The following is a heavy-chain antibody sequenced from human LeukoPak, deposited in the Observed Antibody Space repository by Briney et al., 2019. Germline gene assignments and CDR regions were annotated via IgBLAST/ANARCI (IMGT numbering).Heavy chain of an antibody. CDR3: ARNTSGHSFDY. CDR1: GYSIISDYY. V-gene: IGHV4-38-2*01. J-gene: IGHJ4*02. Sequence: PSEPLSLTCAVSGYSIISDYYWGWIRQTPGKGLEWIGNVYHSGSTHYNPSLKSRVTMSVDTSKNQFSLKLSSVTAADTAVYYCARNTSGHSFDYWGQGTLVTVSS. CDR2: VYHSGST. D-gene: IGHD6-19*01.